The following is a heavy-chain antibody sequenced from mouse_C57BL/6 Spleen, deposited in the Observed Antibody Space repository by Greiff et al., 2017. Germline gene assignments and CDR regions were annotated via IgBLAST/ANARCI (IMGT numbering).Heavy chain of an antibody. Sequence: QVQLQQSGAELVRPGASVKLSCKASGYTFTDYYINWVKQRPGQGLEWIARIYPGSGNTYYNEKFKGKATLTAEKSSSTAYMQRSSLTSEDSAVYFCARREAPGYFDYWGQGTTLTVSS. CDR1: GYTFTDYY. J-gene: IGHJ2*01. CDR2: IYPGSGNT. V-gene: IGHV1-76*01. CDR3: ARREAPGYFDY.